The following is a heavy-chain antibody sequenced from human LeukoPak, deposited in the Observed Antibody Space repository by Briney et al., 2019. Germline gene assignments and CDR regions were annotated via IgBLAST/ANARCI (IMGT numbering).Heavy chain of an antibody. CDR3: ARGIAAAANEDRFDP. Sequence: ASVKVSCKASGGTFSSYAISWVRQAPGQGLEWMGGIIPIFGTANYAQKFQGRVTITADESTSTAYMELSSLRSEDTAVYYCARGIAAAANEDRFDPWGQGTLVTVSS. CDR1: GGTFSSYA. V-gene: IGHV1-69*13. D-gene: IGHD6-13*01. J-gene: IGHJ5*02. CDR2: IIPIFGTA.